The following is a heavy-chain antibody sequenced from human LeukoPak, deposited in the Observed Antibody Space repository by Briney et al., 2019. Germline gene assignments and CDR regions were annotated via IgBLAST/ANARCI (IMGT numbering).Heavy chain of an antibody. CDR3: ARRFYEYNVYDRHFDS. Sequence: GGSLRLSCADSGFTFSRDWMHWVRQAPGKGPEWVSRISDDGSITTYADSVQARFTISRDNAKSTVFLQMNSLRVEDTAVYFCARRFYEYNVYDRHFDSWGQGILVTVSS. J-gene: IGHJ4*02. D-gene: IGHD3-16*01. V-gene: IGHV3-74*03. CDR1: GFTFSRDW. CDR2: ISDDGSIT.